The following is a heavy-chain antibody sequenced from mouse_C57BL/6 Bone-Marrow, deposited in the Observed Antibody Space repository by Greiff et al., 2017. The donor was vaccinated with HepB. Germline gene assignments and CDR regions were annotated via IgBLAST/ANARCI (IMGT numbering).Heavy chain of an antibody. CDR3: ARDYGNYAYFDY. CDR2: INPSSGYT. Sequence: QVQLQQSGAELARPGASVKMSCKASGYTFTSYTMHWVKQRPGQGLEWIGYINPSSGYTKYNQKFKDKATLTADKSSSTAYMQLSSLTSEDSAVYYCARDYGNYAYFDYWGQGTTLTVSS. J-gene: IGHJ2*01. V-gene: IGHV1-4*01. D-gene: IGHD2-1*01. CDR1: GYTFTSYT.